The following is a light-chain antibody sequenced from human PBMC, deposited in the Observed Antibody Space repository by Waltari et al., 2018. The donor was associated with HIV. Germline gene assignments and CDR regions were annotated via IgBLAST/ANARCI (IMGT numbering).Light chain of an antibody. CDR1: SSDIGGYKY. CDR2: EVS. J-gene: IGLJ3*02. CDR3: SSFTGTTALV. Sequence: QSALTQPASVSGSPGQSITISCTGTSSDIGGYKYVSWFQQHPDKAPKLIIYEVSNRPSESSNRFCGSKSGNTASLTISELQAEDEADYYCSSFTGTTALVFGGGTKLTVL. V-gene: IGLV2-14*01.